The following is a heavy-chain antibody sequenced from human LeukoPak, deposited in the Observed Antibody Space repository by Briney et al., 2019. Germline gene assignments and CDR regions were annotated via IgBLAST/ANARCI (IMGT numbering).Heavy chain of an antibody. CDR3: ARDLTIAAAGTYGY. CDR2: INPNSGGT. D-gene: IGHD6-13*01. V-gene: IGHV1-2*02. J-gene: IGHJ4*02. CDR1: GYTFTGYY. Sequence: GASVKVSCKASGYTFTGYYMHWVRQAPGQGLEWMGWINPNSGGTNYAQNFQGRVTMTTDTSTSTAYMEVRSLRSDDTAVYYCARDLTIAAAGTYGYWGQGTLVAVSS.